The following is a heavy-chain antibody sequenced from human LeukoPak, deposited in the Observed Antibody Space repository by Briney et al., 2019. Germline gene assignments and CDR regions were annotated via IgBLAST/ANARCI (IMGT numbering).Heavy chain of an antibody. D-gene: IGHD3-3*01. CDR2: IKSKTDGGTT. V-gene: IGHV3-15*01. J-gene: IGHJ4*02. CDR3: TTGSDFWSGYPDYY. Sequence: PGGSLRLSXAASGFTFSNAWMSWVRQAPGKGMEWVGRIKSKTDGGTTDYAAPVKGRFTISRDDSKYTLYLQMNSLKTEDTAVYYCTTGSDFWSGYPDYYWGQGTLVTVSS. CDR1: GFTFSNAW.